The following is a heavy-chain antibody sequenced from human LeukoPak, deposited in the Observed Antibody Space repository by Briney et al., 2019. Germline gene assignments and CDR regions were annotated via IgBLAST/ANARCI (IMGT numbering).Heavy chain of an antibody. CDR2: IKSKSDSGTT. Sequence: GGSLRLSCAASGFTFSNDWMSWVRQAPGKGLEWVGRIKSKSDSGTTDYAEGVKGRFTNSRDETKNTVNVQMNSRKTGDKYVYYCTTAPAQSDYWGQGTLVTVSS. D-gene: IGHD2-2*01. J-gene: IGHJ4*02. CDR3: TTAPAQSDY. V-gene: IGHV3-15*01. CDR1: GFTFSNDW.